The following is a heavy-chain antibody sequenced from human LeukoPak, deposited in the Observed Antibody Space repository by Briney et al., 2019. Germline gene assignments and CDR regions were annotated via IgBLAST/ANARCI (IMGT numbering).Heavy chain of an antibody. CDR1: GGSISSSSYY. CDR3: ARVGIAAAGN. V-gene: IGHV4-39*07. D-gene: IGHD6-13*01. J-gene: IGHJ4*02. Sequence: SETLSLTCTVSGGSISSSSYYWGWIRQPPGKGLEWIGYIYYSGSTYYNPSLKSRVTISVDTSKNQFSLKLSSVTAADTAVYYCARVGIAAAGNWGQGTLVTVSS. CDR2: IYYSGST.